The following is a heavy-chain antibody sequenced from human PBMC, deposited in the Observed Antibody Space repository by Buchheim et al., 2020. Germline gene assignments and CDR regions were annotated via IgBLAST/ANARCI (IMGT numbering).Heavy chain of an antibody. CDR3: ARVLRFEYSSSFFDY. CDR2: ISSSSYSI. V-gene: IGHV3-11*01. J-gene: IGHJ4*02. CDR1: GFTFSDYY. Sequence: QVQLVESGGGLVKPGGSLSLSCAASGFTFSDYYMSWVRQAPGKGLEWVAYISSSSYSIYYTDSVKGRVTISRDNAKNSLYLQMNSLRAEDTAVYYCARVLRFEYSSSFFDYCGQGTL. D-gene: IGHD6-6*01.